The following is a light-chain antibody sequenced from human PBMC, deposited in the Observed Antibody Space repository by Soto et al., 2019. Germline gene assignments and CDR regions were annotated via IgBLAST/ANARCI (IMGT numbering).Light chain of an antibody. V-gene: IGLV2-8*01. CDR3: SSYAGSNNFV. CDR1: SSDVGGYNY. J-gene: IGLJ1*01. Sequence: LTQPPSASGSPGQSVTISCTGTSSDVGGYNYVSWYQQHPGKAPKLMIYEVSKRPSGVPDRFSGSKSGNTASLTVSGLQAEDEADYYCSSYAGSNNFVFGTGTKVTVL. CDR2: EVS.